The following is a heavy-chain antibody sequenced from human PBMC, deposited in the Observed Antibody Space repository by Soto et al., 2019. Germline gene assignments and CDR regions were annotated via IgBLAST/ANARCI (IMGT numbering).Heavy chain of an antibody. D-gene: IGHD4-4*01. Sequence: GGSLRLSCAASGFTFSDYYMSWIRQAPGKGLEWVSYISSSSSYTNYADSVKGRFTISRDNAKNSLYLQMNSLRAEDTAVYYCARGHDYSNYEEYYYGMDVWGQGTTVTVSS. CDR1: GFTFSDYY. J-gene: IGHJ6*02. V-gene: IGHV3-11*06. CDR2: ISSSSSYT. CDR3: ARGHDYSNYEEYYYGMDV.